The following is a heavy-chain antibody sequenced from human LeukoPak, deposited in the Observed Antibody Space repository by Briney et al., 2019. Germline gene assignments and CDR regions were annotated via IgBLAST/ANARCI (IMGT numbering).Heavy chain of an antibody. CDR2: INPNSGGT. Sequence: ASVKVSCKASGYTFTGYYMHWVRQAPGQGLEWMGWINPNSGGTNYAQKLQGRVTMTRDTSISTAYMELSRLRSDDTAVYYCARGKGRLGILDYWGQGTLVTVSS. CDR1: GYTFTGYY. CDR3: ARGKGRLGILDY. V-gene: IGHV1-2*02. D-gene: IGHD7-27*01. J-gene: IGHJ4*02.